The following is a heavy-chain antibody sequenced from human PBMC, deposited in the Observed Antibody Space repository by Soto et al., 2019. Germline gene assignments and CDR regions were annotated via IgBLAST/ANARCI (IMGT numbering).Heavy chain of an antibody. D-gene: IGHD2-2*01. CDR3: ARDPYCISTSCYVAQFSSPYYYYYYLLAV. CDR2: IIPVFVTA. Sequence: SVKVSCKASGGTFSTYAITWVRQAPGQGLEWMGGIIPVFVTAHYAQNFQGRVTITADESTSIAYMELSSLRSEDTAVYYCARDPYCISTSCYVAQFSSPYYYYYYLLAVPAQGSSVPGSS. J-gene: IGHJ6*02. V-gene: IGHV1-69*13. CDR1: GGTFSTYA.